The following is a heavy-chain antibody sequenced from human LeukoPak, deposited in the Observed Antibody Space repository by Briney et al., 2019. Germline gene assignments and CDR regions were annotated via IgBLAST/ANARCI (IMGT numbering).Heavy chain of an antibody. D-gene: IGHD3-10*01. CDR3: ASGSSYFGD. V-gene: IGHV5-51*01. J-gene: IGHJ4*02. Sequence: GESLKISCKASEYSFTSYWIGGMRPMPGKCLEWMGIIYPGDSDTRYSPSFQGQVTISADKSINTAYLQWGSLKASDSAIYYCASGSSYFGDWGQGTLVTVSS. CDR1: EYSFTSYW. CDR2: IYPGDSDT.